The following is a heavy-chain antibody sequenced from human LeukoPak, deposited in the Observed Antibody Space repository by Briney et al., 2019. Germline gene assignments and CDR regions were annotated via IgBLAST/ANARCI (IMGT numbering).Heavy chain of an antibody. CDR2: IRYDGSNK. V-gene: IGHV3-30*02. Sequence: GGSLRLSCAASGFTFSSYGMHWVRQAPGKGLEWVAFIRYDGSNKYYADSVKGRFTISRDNSKNSLYLQMNSLRAEDTAVYYCARDSQPRLRVAAFDYWGQGTLVTVSS. CDR1: GFTFSSYG. CDR3: ARDSQPRLRVAAFDY. J-gene: IGHJ4*02. D-gene: IGHD2-8*02.